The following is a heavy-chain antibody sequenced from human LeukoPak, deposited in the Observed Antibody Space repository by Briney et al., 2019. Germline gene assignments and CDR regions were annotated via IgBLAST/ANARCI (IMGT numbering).Heavy chain of an antibody. Sequence: SETLSLTCAVSGYSINSGYCWGWIRQPPGKGLEWIGGIDHSGNTHYNPSLKNRVTISVDTSKNEFSLKLSSVTATDTAVYYCAGVPHSVEGSMKAVFIHYFDYWGQGSLVTVSS. V-gene: IGHV4-38-2*01. CDR3: AGVPHSVEGSMKAVFIHYFDY. J-gene: IGHJ4*02. CDR1: GYSINSGYC. CDR2: IDHSGNT. D-gene: IGHD3-22*01.